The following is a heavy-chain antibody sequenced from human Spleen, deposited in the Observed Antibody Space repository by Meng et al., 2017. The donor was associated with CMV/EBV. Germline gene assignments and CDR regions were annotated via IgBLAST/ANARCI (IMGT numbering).Heavy chain of an antibody. CDR1: GYTLTSYY. D-gene: IGHD3-16*01. CDR2: INPRSGST. CDR3: ARGVLRAPYYDYYNGMDV. J-gene: IGHJ6*02. Sequence: ASVKVSCKASGYTLTSYYMHWVRQAPGQGLEWMGIINPRSGSTDYAQKFQGRVTMTTDTSTSTAYMELRSLRSDDTAVYYCARGVLRAPYYDYYNGMDVWGQGTTVTVSS. V-gene: IGHV1-46*01.